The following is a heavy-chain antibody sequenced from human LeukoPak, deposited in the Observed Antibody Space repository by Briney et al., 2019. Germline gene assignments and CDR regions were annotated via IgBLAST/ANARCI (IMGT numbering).Heavy chain of an antibody. CDR1: GGSISSSSYY. D-gene: IGHD3-10*01. J-gene: IGHJ3*02. CDR2: IYYSEST. Sequence: SETLSLTCTVSGGSISSSSYYWGWIRQPPGKGLEWIGSIYYSESTNYNPSLKSRATISVDTSKNQFFLKLSSVTAADTAVYYCAGTMVRGVIGAFDIWGQGTMVTVSS. V-gene: IGHV4-39*01. CDR3: AGTMVRGVIGAFDI.